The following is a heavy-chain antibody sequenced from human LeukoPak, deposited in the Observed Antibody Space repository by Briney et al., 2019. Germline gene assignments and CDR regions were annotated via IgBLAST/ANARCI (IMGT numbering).Heavy chain of an antibody. CDR2: INTSGGST. V-gene: IGHV1-46*01. CDR3: ARAVSRYSSSSEVDY. J-gene: IGHJ4*02. Sequence: ASVKVSCKASGYTFTSYYMHWVRQAPAQGIEWMGIINTSGGSTSYAQKIPGRVTMTRDMSTSTVYMELSSLRSEDTAVHYCARAVSRYSSSSEVDYWGQGTLVTVSS. D-gene: IGHD6-6*01. CDR1: GYTFTSYY.